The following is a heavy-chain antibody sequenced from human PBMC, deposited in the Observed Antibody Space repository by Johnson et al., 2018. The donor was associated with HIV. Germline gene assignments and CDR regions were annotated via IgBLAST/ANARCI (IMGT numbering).Heavy chain of an antibody. J-gene: IGHJ3*02. CDR3: TESGSYYPPDAFDI. CDR1: GFTVSSNY. CDR2: IYSGGST. V-gene: IGHV3-66*01. D-gene: IGHD1-26*01. Sequence: VQLVESGGGLVQPGGSLRLSCAASGFTVSSNYMSWVRQAPGKGLEWVSVIYSGGSTYYAAPVKGRFTISRDDSKNTLYLQMNSLKTEDTAVYYCTESGSYYPPDAFDIWGQGTMVTVSS.